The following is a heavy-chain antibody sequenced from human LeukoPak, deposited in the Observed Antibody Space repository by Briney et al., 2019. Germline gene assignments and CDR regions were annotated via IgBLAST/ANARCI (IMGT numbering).Heavy chain of an antibody. CDR1: GGSFSGYY. CDR2: IYYSGST. J-gene: IGHJ6*03. V-gene: IGHV4-59*01. CDR3: ARERAEGYCSGGSCYSPYYYMDV. Sequence: SETLSLTCAVYGGSFSGYYWSWIRQPPGKGLEWIGYIYYSGSTNYNPSLKSRVTISVDTSKNQFSLKLSSVTAADTAVYYCARERAEGYCSGGSCYSPYYYMDVWGKGTTVTISS. D-gene: IGHD2-15*01.